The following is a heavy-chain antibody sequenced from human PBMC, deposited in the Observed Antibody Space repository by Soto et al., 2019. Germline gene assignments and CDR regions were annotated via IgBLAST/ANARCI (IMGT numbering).Heavy chain of an antibody. V-gene: IGHV1-2*02. D-gene: IGHD6-6*01. CDR3: ARSVSFMTARPDY. J-gene: IGHJ4*02. CDR1: GYTFTDYY. CDR2: INPNNGDT. Sequence: QVQLVQSGAEVKKPGASVKVSCKASGYTFTDYYLHWVRQAPGQGLECMGWINPNNGDTNYAQKFQGRVTMTRDRSISTAYMEVSRLRSDDTAVYYGARSVSFMTARPDYWGQGTLVTVAS.